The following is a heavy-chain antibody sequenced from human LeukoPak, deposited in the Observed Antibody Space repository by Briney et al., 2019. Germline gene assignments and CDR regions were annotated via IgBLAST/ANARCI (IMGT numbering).Heavy chain of an antibody. Sequence: GSLRLSCAASGFTFSSYSMSWVRQAPGTGLEWVSYISSSSSTIYYADSVKGRFTISRDNAKNSLYLQMNSLRAEDTAVYYCARAYYGSGSVPFDYWGQGTLVTVSS. V-gene: IGHV3-48*01. CDR2: ISSSSSTI. CDR1: GFTFSSYS. D-gene: IGHD3-10*01. J-gene: IGHJ4*01. CDR3: ARAYYGSGSVPFDY.